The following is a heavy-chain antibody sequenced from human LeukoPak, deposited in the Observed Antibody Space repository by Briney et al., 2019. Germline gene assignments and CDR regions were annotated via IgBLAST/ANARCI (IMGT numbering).Heavy chain of an antibody. CDR2: ISASGDLT. V-gene: IGHV3-23*01. CDR3: ANDHLS. J-gene: IGHJ5*02. Sequence: TGGSLRLSCAASGFTFSAYALSWVRQAPGKGLEWVSFISASGDLTYYADSVRGRFTISRDNYRNTLFLQMDSLRAEDTAVYYCANDHLSWGPGTLVTVSS. CDR1: GFTFSAYA.